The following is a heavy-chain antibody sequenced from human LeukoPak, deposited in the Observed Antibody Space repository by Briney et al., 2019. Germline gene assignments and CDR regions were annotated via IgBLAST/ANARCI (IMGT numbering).Heavy chain of an antibody. CDR2: IYPGDSDT. V-gene: IGHV5-51*01. CDR3: ARQLVAPAGHYYMDV. J-gene: IGHJ6*03. D-gene: IGHD2-2*01. CDR1: GYSFTSYW. Sequence: GESLKISCKGSGYSFTSYWIGWVRQMPGKGLEWMGIIYPGDSDTRYSPSFQGQVTISADKSISTAYLQWSSLKASDTAMYYCARQLVAPAGHYYMDVWGKGTTVTVSS.